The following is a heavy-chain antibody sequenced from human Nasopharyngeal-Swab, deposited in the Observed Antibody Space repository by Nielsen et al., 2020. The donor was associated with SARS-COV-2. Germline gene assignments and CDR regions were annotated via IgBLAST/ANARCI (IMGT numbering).Heavy chain of an antibody. J-gene: IGHJ4*02. D-gene: IGHD5-18*01. Sequence: GESLKISCAASGFTFSSYGMHWVRQAPGKGLEWVAVIWYDGSNKYYADSVKGRFTISRDNSKNTLYLQMNSLRAEDTAVYYCAREWMVTVVYWGQGTLVTVSS. CDR3: AREWMVTVVY. CDR2: IWYDGSNK. V-gene: IGHV3-33*01. CDR1: GFTFSSYG.